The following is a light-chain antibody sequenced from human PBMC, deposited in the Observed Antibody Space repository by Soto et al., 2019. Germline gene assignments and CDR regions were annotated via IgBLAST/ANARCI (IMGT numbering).Light chain of an antibody. CDR3: QHYNSHSWT. CDR1: QSISKA. J-gene: IGKJ1*01. CDR2: RAS. V-gene: IGKV1-5*03. Sequence: DIEMTQSPSALSASLGDRVNITCRASQSISKALAWYQQKPGKAPKLLICRASSLGSGVPSRFSGSGSGTEFTLSISRLQPEDSATYYCQHYNSHSWTFGRGTKVDIK.